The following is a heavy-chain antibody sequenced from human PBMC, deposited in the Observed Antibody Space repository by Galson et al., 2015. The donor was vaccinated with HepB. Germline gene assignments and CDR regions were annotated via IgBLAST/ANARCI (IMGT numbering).Heavy chain of an antibody. CDR1: GFTFSNNA. CDR3: AEDFADYTFGYDV. Sequence: SLRLSCAGSGFTFSNNAMSWVRQAPGKGLEWVSSISGSGGSTHFADSVKGRFTISRDNSEDTLYLQLDCPRVEDTAVYYCAEDFADYTFGYDVWGRGTRVTVSS. V-gene: IGHV3-23*01. CDR2: ISGSGGST. D-gene: IGHD3-22*01. J-gene: IGHJ4*02.